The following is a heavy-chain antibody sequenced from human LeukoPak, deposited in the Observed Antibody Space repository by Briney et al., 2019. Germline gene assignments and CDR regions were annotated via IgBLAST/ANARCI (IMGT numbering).Heavy chain of an antibody. CDR3: AKDPNWDRGS. V-gene: IGHV3-23*01. D-gene: IGHD7-27*01. J-gene: IGHJ5*02. CDR1: GFTFSSAT. Sequence: GGSLRLSCATSGFTFSSATMMWVRQAPGKGLEFVSGVGPSGGTGTYADSVKGRFTISRDNSKDTLYLQMNSLRVEDTAVYYCAKDPNWDRGSWGQGTLVTVSS. CDR2: VGPSGGTG.